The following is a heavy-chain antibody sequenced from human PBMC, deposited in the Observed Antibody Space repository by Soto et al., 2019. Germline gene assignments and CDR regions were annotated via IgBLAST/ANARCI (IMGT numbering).Heavy chain of an antibody. D-gene: IGHD5-12*01. V-gene: IGHV4-34*01. CDR3: AREGRVATIGFDY. J-gene: IGHJ4*02. Sequence: SETLSLTCAVYGGSFSGYYWSWIRQPPGKGLEWIGEINHSGSTNYNPSLKSRVTISVDTSKNQFSLKLSSVTAADTAVYYCAREGRVATIGFDYWGQGTLVTVSS. CDR1: GGSFSGYY. CDR2: INHSGST.